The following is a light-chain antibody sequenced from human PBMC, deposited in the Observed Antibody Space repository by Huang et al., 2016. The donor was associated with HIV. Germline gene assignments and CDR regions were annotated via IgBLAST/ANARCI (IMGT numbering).Light chain of an antibody. V-gene: IGKV3-11*01. Sequence: EIVLTQSPATLSLSPGDRATLSCRASQSVENSLAWYQQKPGQPPRLLMYDASIRATGIPARFSGSGSGTDFTLTISSREPDDFAVYYCQQRSKWPPVYTFGQGTKLEIK. CDR1: QSVENS. CDR3: QQRSKWPPVYT. J-gene: IGKJ2*01. CDR2: DAS.